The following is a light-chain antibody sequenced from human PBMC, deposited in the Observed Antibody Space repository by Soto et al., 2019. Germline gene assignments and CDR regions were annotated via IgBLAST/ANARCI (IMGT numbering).Light chain of an antibody. CDR2: GAS. J-gene: IGKJ4*01. V-gene: IGKV3-20*01. CDR3: QQYASSPLT. CDR1: QSVGRNY. Sequence: EIVLTQSPATLSLSPGERATLSCRASQSVGRNYLAWYQQKPDQAPRLLIYGASSRATGIPDRFSGGGSGTDFTLTISRLEPEDFAVYYCQQYASSPLTFGGGTEVEIK.